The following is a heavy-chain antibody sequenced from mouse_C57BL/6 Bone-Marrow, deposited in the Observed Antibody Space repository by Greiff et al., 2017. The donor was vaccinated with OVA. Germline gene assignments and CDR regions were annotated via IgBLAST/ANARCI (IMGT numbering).Heavy chain of an antibody. CDR1: GFTFSSYG. D-gene: IGHD2-5*01. J-gene: IGHJ1*03. V-gene: IGHV5-6*01. CDR2: ISSGGSYT. CDR3: ARRGRVRRYWYFDV. Sequence: EVQGVESGGDLVKPGGSLKLSCAASGFTFSSYGMSWVRQTPDKRLEWVATISSGGSYTYYPDSVKGRFTISRDNAKNTLYLQMSSLKSEDTAMYYCARRGRVRRYWYFDVWGTGTTVTVST.